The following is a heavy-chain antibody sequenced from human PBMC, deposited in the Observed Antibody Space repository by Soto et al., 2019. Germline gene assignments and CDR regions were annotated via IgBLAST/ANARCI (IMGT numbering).Heavy chain of an antibody. Sequence: QVQLVESGGGVVQPGRSLRLSCAASGFTFSSYAMHWVRQAPGKGLEWVAVISYDGSNKYYADSVKGRFTISRDNSKNTLYLQTNSLRAEDTAVYYCARQLVAVAGNWFDPWGQGTLVTVSS. CDR3: ARQLVAVAGNWFDP. V-gene: IGHV3-30-3*01. J-gene: IGHJ5*02. CDR2: ISYDGSNK. CDR1: GFTFSSYA. D-gene: IGHD6-19*01.